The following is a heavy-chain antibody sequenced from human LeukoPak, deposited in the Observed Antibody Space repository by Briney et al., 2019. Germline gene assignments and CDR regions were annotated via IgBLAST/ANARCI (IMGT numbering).Heavy chain of an antibody. D-gene: IGHD1-1*01. CDR2: IYYSGST. V-gene: IGHV4-59*08. CDR3: ARYQELWFDP. J-gene: IGHJ5*02. CDR1: GGSISSYY. Sequence: SETLSLTCTVSGGSISSYYGSWIRQPPGKGLEGIGYIYYSGSTNYNPSLKSRVTISVDTSKNQFSLKLSSVTAADTAVYYCARYQELWFDPWGQGTLVTVSS.